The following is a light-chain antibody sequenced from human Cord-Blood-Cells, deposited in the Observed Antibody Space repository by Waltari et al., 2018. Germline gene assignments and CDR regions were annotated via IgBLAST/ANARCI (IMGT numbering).Light chain of an antibody. CDR3: QSYDSSLSGWV. CDR1: RSKIGAGYD. V-gene: IGLV1-40*01. CDR2: GNS. J-gene: IGLJ3*02. Sequence: QSVLTQPPSVSGAPGQRLTISCPGTRSKIGAGYDVHWYQQLPGTAPKLLIYGNSNRPSGVPDRFSGSKSGTSASLAITGLQAEDEADYYCQSYDSSLSGWVFGGGTKLTVL.